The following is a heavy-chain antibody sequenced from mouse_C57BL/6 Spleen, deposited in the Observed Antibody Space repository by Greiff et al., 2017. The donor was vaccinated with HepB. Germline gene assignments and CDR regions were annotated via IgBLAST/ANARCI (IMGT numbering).Heavy chain of an antibody. J-gene: IGHJ3*01. V-gene: IGHV14-4*01. CDR3: TPYSTWFAY. CDR1: GFNIKDDY. D-gene: IGHD2-12*01. Sequence: EVQLVESGAELVRPGASVKLSCTASGFNIKDDYMLWVKQRPEQGLEWIGWIDPENGDTEYASKFQGKATITADTSSNTAYLQLSSLTSEDTAVYYCTPYSTWFAYWGQGTLVTVSA. CDR2: IDPENGDT.